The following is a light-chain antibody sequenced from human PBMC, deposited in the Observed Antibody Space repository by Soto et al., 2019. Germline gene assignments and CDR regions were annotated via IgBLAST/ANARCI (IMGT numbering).Light chain of an antibody. V-gene: IGLV1-40*01. CDR1: SSNIGAGYD. Sequence: QAVVTQPPSVSGAPGQRVTISCTGSSSNIGAGYDVHWYQQLPGTAPKLLIYGNSNRPSGVPDRFSGSKSGTSASLAITGLQAEDDADYYCCSYAGTATVFGTGTKLTVL. CDR2: GNS. J-gene: IGLJ1*01. CDR3: CSYAGTATV.